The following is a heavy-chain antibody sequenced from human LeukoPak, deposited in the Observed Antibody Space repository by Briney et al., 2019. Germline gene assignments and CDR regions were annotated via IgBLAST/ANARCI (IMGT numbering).Heavy chain of an antibody. CDR3: AKAGSIRFDY. D-gene: IGHD1-26*01. V-gene: IGHV3-23*01. CDR1: GFTFSSYG. J-gene: IGHJ4*02. Sequence: GGSLRLSCAASGFTFSSYGMSWVRQAPGKGLEWVSGISGSGGGTFYADSVKGRFTISRDNSKNTLYLQMHSLRAEDTAAYYCAKAGSIRFDYWGQGTLVTVSS. CDR2: ISGSGGGT.